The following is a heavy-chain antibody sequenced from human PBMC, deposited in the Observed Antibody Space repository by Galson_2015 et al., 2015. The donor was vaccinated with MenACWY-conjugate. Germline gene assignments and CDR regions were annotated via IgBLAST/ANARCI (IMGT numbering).Heavy chain of an antibody. CDR2: VWHDGKSK. CDR3: ARDRGNDAPIDY. CDR1: GFTFSGYG. Sequence: SLRLSCAASGFTFSGYGMHWVRQAPGRGLEWVAVVWHDGKSKSYADSVKGRFTISRDNSQNTLHLQMNSLRAEDTAVYYCARDRGNDAPIDYWGQGALVTVSS. J-gene: IGHJ4*02. V-gene: IGHV3-33*01. D-gene: IGHD2-8*01.